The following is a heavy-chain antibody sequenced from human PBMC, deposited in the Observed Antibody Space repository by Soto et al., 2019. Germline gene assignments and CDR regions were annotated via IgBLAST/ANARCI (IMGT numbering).Heavy chain of an antibody. CDR2: IYYSGTT. CDR1: GGSISSGAYY. D-gene: IGHD2-2*01. J-gene: IGHJ3*02. CDR3: ARNPSHLFARTSCHAFDI. V-gene: IGHV4-31*03. Sequence: PSETLSLTCSVSGGSISSGAYYWNWIRQNTRKGLEWIGYIYYSGTTYYNPSLGSRVSISADTSKNQFSLKLHSVTVADTAVYYCARNPSHLFARTSCHAFDISGQGTMVTV.